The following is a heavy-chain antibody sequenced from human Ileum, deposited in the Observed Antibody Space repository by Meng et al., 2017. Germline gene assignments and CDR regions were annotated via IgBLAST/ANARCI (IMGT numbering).Heavy chain of an antibody. CDR1: GYTFTDYK. V-gene: IGHV1-2*06. CDR2: IKPNTGGT. CDR3: VRDKFNWNDDYYFDY. J-gene: IGHJ4*02. D-gene: IGHD1-1*01. Sequence: QGQLVQYGSEVKKPGASVEVSCMTSGYTFTDYKMHWVRQAPGQGLEWMGRIKPNTGGTTYAQKFQGRVTVTRDTSINTVYVQLSSLTSDDTAMYYCVRDKFNWNDDYYFDYWGQGTLVTVSS.